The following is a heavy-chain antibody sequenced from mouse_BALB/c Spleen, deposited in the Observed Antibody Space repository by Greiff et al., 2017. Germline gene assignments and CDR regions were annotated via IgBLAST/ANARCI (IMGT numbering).Heavy chain of an antibody. Sequence: VQGVESGGGLVQPGGSRKLSCAASGFTFSSFGMHWVRQAPEKGLEWVAYISSGSSTIYYADTVKGRFTISRDNPKNTLFLQMTSLRSEDTAMYYCARGDYGSSRDAMDYWGQGTSVTVSS. CDR1: GFTFSSFG. V-gene: IGHV5-17*02. CDR2: ISSGSSTI. CDR3: ARGDYGSSRDAMDY. D-gene: IGHD1-1*01. J-gene: IGHJ4*01.